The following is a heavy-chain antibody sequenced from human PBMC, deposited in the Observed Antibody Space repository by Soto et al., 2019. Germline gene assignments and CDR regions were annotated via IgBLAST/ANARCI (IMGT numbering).Heavy chain of an antibody. CDR1: GYSFTNYW. Sequence: PGESLKISCKASGYSFTNYWIGWVRQMPGKGLEWMAIIYPGDSDTRYSPSFQGQVTISADRSISTAYLQWNSLKASDTAIYYCAREEATGFPYFQYWGQGTLVTVSP. CDR2: IYPGDSDT. D-gene: IGHD1-1*01. J-gene: IGHJ1*01. V-gene: IGHV5-51*01. CDR3: AREEATGFPYFQY.